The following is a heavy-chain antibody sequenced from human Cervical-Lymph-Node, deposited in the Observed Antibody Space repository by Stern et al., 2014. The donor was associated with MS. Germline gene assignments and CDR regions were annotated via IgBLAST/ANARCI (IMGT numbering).Heavy chain of an antibody. D-gene: IGHD2-15*01. CDR3: ARGLLGSENAFDI. J-gene: IGHJ3*02. V-gene: IGHV1-18*01. CDR1: GYTFTSYG. CDR2: LSACNGNK. Sequence: QVQLVQSGAEVKKPGASVKVSCKASGYTFTSYGICWVRQAPGQGLEWLGWLSACNGNKTYAQKRLGRVTMTTDTSTSTAYMELRSLRSDDTAVYYCARGLLGSENAFDIWGQGTMVTVSS.